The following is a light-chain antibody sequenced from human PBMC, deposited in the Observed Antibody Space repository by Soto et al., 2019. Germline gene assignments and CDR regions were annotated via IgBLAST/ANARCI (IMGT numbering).Light chain of an antibody. V-gene: IGKV3-11*01. CDR2: DAS. J-gene: IGKJ4*01. Sequence: EIVLTQSPATLSLSPGERATLSCMASQSGSGYLAWYQQKPGQAPRLLMYDASNRATGIPARFSGSGSGTDFTLTIRSLEPEDVAVYYCQKRSNWPSTFGGGTKVEIK. CDR1: QSGSGY. CDR3: QKRSNWPST.